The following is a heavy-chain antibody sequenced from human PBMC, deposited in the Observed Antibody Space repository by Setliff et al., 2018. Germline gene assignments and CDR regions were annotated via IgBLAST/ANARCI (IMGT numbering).Heavy chain of an antibody. Sequence: LRLSCEASGFTFSSYAMSWVRRAPGKGLEWVSAVTGSGGSTYYADSVKGRFTISRDNSKNTLYLQMNSLRAEDTAVYYCAKDRSSVSRYWDFDLWGRGTLVTVSS. V-gene: IGHV3-23*01. CDR3: AKDRSSVSRYWDFDL. CDR1: GFTFSSYA. D-gene: IGHD3-22*01. J-gene: IGHJ2*01. CDR2: VTGSGGST.